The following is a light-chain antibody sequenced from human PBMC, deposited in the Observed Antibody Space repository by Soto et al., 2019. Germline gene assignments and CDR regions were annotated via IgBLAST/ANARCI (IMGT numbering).Light chain of an antibody. J-gene: IGLJ2*01. CDR2: GNT. V-gene: IGLV1-40*01. CDR3: QSYDNSLRV. CDR1: SSNIGAGYD. Sequence: QAVVTQPPSVSGAPGQRVTISCTGSSSNIGAGYDVHWYQQLPGTAPKLLIYGNTNRPSGVPDRFSGSKSGTSASLAITGLQAEDEADYYCQSYDNSLRVFGGGTQLTVL.